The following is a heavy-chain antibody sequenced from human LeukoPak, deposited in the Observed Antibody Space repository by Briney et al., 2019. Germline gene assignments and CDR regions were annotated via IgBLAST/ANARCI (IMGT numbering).Heavy chain of an antibody. Sequence: SGTLSLTCAVSGYSISSGYYWGWIRQPPGKGLEWIGSINHSGSTYYNPSLKSRVTISIDTSKNQFSLNLSSVTAADTAVYYCSRGGNFAFWGQGTLVTVSS. V-gene: IGHV4-38-2*01. CDR3: SRGGNFAF. J-gene: IGHJ4*02. CDR2: INHSGST. CDR1: GYSISSGYY.